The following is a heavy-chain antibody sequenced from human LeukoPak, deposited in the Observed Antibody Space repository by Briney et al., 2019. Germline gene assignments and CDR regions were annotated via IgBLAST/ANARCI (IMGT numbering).Heavy chain of an antibody. V-gene: IGHV3-7*01. CDR3: ARLLKDYGDYVGGADYFGY. CDR1: GFTFSSYW. Sequence: GGSLRLSCAASGFTFSSYWMSWVRQAPGKGLEWVANIKQDGSEKYYVDSVKGRFTISRDNAKNSLYLQMNSLRAEDTAVYYCARLLKDYGDYVGGADYFGYWGQGTLVTVSS. J-gene: IGHJ4*02. CDR2: IKQDGSEK. D-gene: IGHD4-17*01.